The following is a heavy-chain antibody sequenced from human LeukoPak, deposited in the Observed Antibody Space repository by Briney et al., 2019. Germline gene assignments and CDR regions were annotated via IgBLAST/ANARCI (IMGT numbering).Heavy chain of an antibody. Sequence: GGSLRLSCAASGFTFDDYGMSWVRQAPGKGLEWVSGINWNGGSTGYADSVKGRFTISRDNAKNSLCLQMNSLRAEDTAVYYCARDIWYYYDSSGYYSDWGQGTLVTVSS. CDR1: GFTFDDYG. D-gene: IGHD3-22*01. V-gene: IGHV3-20*04. CDR2: INWNGGST. CDR3: ARDIWYYYDSSGYYSD. J-gene: IGHJ4*02.